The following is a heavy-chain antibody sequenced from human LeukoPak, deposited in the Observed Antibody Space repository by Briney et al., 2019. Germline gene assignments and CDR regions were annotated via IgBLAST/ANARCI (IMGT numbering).Heavy chain of an antibody. Sequence: PSQTLSLTCAVSGGSISSGGYSWSWIRQPPGKGLEWIGYIYHSGSTYYNPSLKSRVTISVDRSKNQSSLKLSSVTAADTAVYYCARARDGYNYDYWGQGTLVTVSS. D-gene: IGHD5-24*01. CDR2: IYHSGST. CDR3: ARARDGYNYDY. V-gene: IGHV4-30-2*01. J-gene: IGHJ4*02. CDR1: GGSISSGGYS.